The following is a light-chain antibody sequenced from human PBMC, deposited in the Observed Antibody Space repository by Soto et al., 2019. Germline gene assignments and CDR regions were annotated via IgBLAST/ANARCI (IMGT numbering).Light chain of an antibody. CDR1: QSIAHY. Sequence: DIQMTQSPSSLSASVGDRVTVSCRANQSIAHYLNWYQQTPGRAPKLLIYAASTLQTGVPSRFSGCGAWTEFALTISGLQPEEFATYTCRQTYSVQYTVGQGTKLDI. J-gene: IGKJ2*01. V-gene: IGKV1-39*01. CDR2: AAS. CDR3: RQTYSVQYT.